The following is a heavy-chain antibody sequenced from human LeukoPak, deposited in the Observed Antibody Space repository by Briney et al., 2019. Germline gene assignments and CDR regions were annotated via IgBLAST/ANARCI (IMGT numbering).Heavy chain of an antibody. D-gene: IGHD3-10*01. CDR1: GGSISSGG. V-gene: IGHV3-30-3*01. CDR2: ISYDGSNK. J-gene: IGHJ4*02. Sequence: LSLTCTVSGGSISSGGYYWTWIRQAPGKGLEWVAVISYDGSNKYYADSVKGRFTISRDNSKNTLYLQMNSLRAEDTAVYYCARGSVYYGSGTWGYVFDYWGQGTLVTVSS. CDR3: ARGSVYYGSGTWGYVFDY.